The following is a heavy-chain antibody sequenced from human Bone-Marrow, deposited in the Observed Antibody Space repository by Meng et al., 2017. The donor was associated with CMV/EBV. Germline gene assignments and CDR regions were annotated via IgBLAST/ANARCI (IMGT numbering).Heavy chain of an antibody. CDR1: GFTFSSYW. CDR2: IKQDGSEK. CDR3: AREVADYSSSWYLVNWFDP. V-gene: IGHV3-7*01. J-gene: IGHJ5*02. Sequence: GESLKISCAASGFTFSSYWMSWVRQAPGKGLEWVANIKQDGSEKYYVDSVKGRFTISRDNAKNSLYLQMNSLRAEDTAVYYCAREVADYSSSWYLVNWFDPWGQGTLVTVSS. D-gene: IGHD6-13*01.